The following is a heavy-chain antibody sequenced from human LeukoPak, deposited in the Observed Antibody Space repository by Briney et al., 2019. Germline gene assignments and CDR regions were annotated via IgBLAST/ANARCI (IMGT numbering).Heavy chain of an antibody. V-gene: IGHV3-73*01. Sequence: PGRSLRLSCAASGFTFSTYGMHWVRQASGKGLEWVGRIRSKANSYATAYAASVEGRFTISRDDSKNTAYLQMNSLKTEDTAMYYCTRSITGITAHFDYWGQGTLVTVSS. CDR1: GFTFSTYG. J-gene: IGHJ4*02. D-gene: IGHD1-7*01. CDR3: TRSITGITAHFDY. CDR2: IRSKANSYAT.